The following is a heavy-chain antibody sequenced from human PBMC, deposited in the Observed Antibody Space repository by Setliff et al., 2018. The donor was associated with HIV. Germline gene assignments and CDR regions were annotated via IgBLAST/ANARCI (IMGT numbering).Heavy chain of an antibody. CDR3: ARLRDSSGYYYVGGAFDI. Sequence: PGESLKISCKGSGYSFTTYWIGWVRQMPGKGLEWMGIIYPGDSDTRYSPSFQGQVTISADKSISTAYLQWSSLKASDTAMYYCARLRDSSGYYYVGGAFDIWGQGTMVTV. CDR1: GYSFTTYW. V-gene: IGHV5-51*01. J-gene: IGHJ3*02. D-gene: IGHD3-22*01. CDR2: IYPGDSDT.